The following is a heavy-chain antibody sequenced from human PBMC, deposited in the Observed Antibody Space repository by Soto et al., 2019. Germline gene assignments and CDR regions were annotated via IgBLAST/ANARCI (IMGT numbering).Heavy chain of an antibody. Sequence: SETLSLTCAVSGGSISSGNYSWGWIRQPPGKGLEWIAYIFHTGSTFYNSSLKPRVSISVDRSKNQFSLKLKSVTETDTAVYYCARVKVGDLFRFNWFFDLWGRGTLVTVSS. V-gene: IGHV4-30-2*01. CDR3: ARVKVGDLFRFNWFFDL. J-gene: IGHJ2*01. CDR1: GGSISSGNYS. D-gene: IGHD3-3*01. CDR2: IFHTGST.